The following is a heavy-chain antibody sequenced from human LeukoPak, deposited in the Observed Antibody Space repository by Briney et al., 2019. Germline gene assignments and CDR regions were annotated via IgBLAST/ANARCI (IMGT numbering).Heavy chain of an antibody. J-gene: IGHJ3*01. Sequence: PGGSLRLSCAASGFTFSTYSMNWVRQAPGKGLEWVSYISSSSSIIYYADSVKGRFTISRDNSKNTLYLQMNSLRAEDTAVYYCAKNVVPAAPFAWGQGTMVTVSS. V-gene: IGHV3-48*01. D-gene: IGHD2-2*01. CDR3: AKNVVPAAPFA. CDR2: ISSSSSII. CDR1: GFTFSTYS.